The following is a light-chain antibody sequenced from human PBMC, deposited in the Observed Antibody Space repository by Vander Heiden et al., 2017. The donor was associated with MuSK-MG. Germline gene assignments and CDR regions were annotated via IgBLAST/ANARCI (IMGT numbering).Light chain of an antibody. CDR2: AAS. V-gene: IGKV1-39*01. CDR3: QQSYSSYT. CDR1: QTISTY. J-gene: IGKJ2*01. Sequence: DIQMTQSPSSLSASVGDRVTITCRASQTISTYLSWYQQKPVKAPKLLIYAASRGQSGVPSRFSGSGSGTDFTLTSSRRQPADFATYYWQQSYSSYTFGQWTKLEIK.